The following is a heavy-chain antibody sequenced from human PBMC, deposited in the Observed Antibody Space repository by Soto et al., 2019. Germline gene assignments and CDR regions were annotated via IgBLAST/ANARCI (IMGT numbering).Heavy chain of an antibody. V-gene: IGHV2-5*01. CDR3: AHRAREVLRYFDWYTPDTYYFDY. CDR2: IYWNDDK. Sequence: SGPTLVNPTQTLTLTCTFSGFSLSTSGVGVGWIRQPPGKALEWLALIYWNDDKRYSPSLKSRLTITKDTSKNQVVLTMTRMDPVDTATYYCAHRAREVLRYFDWYTPDTYYFDYWGQGTLVTVSS. J-gene: IGHJ4*02. CDR1: GFSLSTSGVG. D-gene: IGHD3-9*01.